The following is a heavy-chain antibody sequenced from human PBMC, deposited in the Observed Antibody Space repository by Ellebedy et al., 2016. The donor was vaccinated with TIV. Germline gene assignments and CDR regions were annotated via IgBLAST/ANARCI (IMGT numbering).Heavy chain of an antibody. Sequence: GGSLRLSCAASGFTFGSYGMHWVRQAPGKGLEWVAGLWFDGDNRYYADSEKGRFTVFRDNSKNTLYLQMNSLRVEDTAVYYCARASFYDVDLSGWYFDIWGRGTLVTVSS. D-gene: IGHD3-10*02. V-gene: IGHV3-33*08. CDR3: ARASFYDVDLSGWYFDI. CDR2: LWFDGDNR. CDR1: GFTFGSYG. J-gene: IGHJ2*01.